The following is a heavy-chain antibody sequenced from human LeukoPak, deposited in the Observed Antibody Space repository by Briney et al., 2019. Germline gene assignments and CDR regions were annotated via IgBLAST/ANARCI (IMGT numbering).Heavy chain of an antibody. CDR3: ARQYSSGWSEENCFDR. J-gene: IGHJ5*02. Sequence: GESLKISRKGSVYKFTSYWTGWGRQMPGRGLEWMGIIYPGDSDTMSSPSFEAYVTIPDAKPISTAYLEWSRLKDSDTAMYYCARQYSSGWSEENCFDRWGQGTLVTVSS. CDR1: VYKFTSYW. D-gene: IGHD6-19*01. V-gene: IGHV5-51*01. CDR2: IYPGDSDT.